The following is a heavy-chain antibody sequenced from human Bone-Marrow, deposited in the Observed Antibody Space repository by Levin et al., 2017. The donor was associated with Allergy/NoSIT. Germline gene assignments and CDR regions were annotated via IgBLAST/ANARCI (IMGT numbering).Heavy chain of an antibody. CDR3: TTESRSLYAFDV. J-gene: IGHJ3*01. CDR2: IKSKTDGGTT. Sequence: GGSLRLSCAASGFTFRNTWMNWVRLTPGKRLEWVARIKSKTDGGTTHYAAPVQGRFTISRYDSKDTLYVQLDSLTTEDTAVYYCTTESRSLYAFDVWGQGTTVIVSS. V-gene: IGHV3-15*01. D-gene: IGHD5/OR15-5a*01. CDR1: GFTFRNTW.